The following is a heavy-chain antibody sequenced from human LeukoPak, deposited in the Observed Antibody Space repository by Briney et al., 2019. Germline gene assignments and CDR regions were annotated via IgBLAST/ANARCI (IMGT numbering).Heavy chain of an antibody. CDR1: GGSVSSGSYY. CDR3: ARANDYDYYFDY. Sequence: PSETLSLTCTVSGGSVSSGSYYWSWIRQPPGKGLEWIGYIYYSGSTNYNPSLKSRVTISVDTSKNQFSLKLSSVTAADTAVYYCARANDYDYYFDYWGQGTLVTVS. D-gene: IGHD4-17*01. CDR2: IYYSGST. J-gene: IGHJ4*02. V-gene: IGHV4-61*01.